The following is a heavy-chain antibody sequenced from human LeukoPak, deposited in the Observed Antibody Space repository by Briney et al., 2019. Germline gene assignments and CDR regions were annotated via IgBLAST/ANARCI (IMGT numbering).Heavy chain of an antibody. D-gene: IGHD6-13*01. CDR2: IIPIFGTT. CDR1: GGTFSSYA. CDR3: ARHSSSYYSRIDP. Sequence: ASVKVSCKASGGTFSSYAISWVRQAPGQGLEWMGGIIPIFGTTNYAQKFQGRVTITADESTSTAYMELCSLRSEDTAVYYCARHSSSYYSRIDPWGQGTLVTVSS. J-gene: IGHJ5*02. V-gene: IGHV1-69*13.